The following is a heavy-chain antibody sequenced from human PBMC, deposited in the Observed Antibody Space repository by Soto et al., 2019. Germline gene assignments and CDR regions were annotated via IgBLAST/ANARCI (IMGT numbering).Heavy chain of an antibody. CDR1: GFTFSSYW. Sequence: EVQLVESGGGLVQPGGSLRLSCAASGFTFSSYWMSWVRQAPGKGLEWVANIKQGGSEKYYVDSVKGRFTISRDNAKNSLYLQMNSLRAEDTAVYYCARDQYYDILTGYYKEDYWGQGTLVTVSS. D-gene: IGHD3-9*01. CDR2: IKQGGSEK. J-gene: IGHJ4*02. CDR3: ARDQYYDILTGYYKEDY. V-gene: IGHV3-7*01.